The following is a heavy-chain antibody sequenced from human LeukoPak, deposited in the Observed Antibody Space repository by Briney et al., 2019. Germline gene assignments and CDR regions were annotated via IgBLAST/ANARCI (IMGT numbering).Heavy chain of an antibody. CDR2: IIPIFGTA. D-gene: IGHD3-3*01. CDR3: ARIPYYDFWSGYPFDY. CDR1: GGTFSSYA. J-gene: IGHJ4*02. V-gene: IGHV1-69*05. Sequence: SVKVSCKASGGTFSSYAISWVRQAPGQGLEWMGRIIPIFGTANYAQKFQGRVTITTDESTSTAYMELSSLRSEDTAVYYCARIPYYDFWSGYPFDYWGQGTLGTVSS.